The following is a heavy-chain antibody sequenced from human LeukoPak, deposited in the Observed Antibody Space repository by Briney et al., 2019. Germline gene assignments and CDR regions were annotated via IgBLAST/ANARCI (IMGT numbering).Heavy chain of an antibody. CDR1: GGSISSGGYY. CDR3: ARDRSDSSGYYFDY. V-gene: IGHV4-31*03. Sequence: PSETLSLTCTVSGGSISSGGYYWSWIRQHPGKGLEWIGYIYYSGSTYYNPSLKSRVTISVDTSKNQFSLKLSSVTAADTAVYYCARDRSDSSGYYFDYWGQGTLVTVSS. D-gene: IGHD3-22*01. CDR2: IYYSGST. J-gene: IGHJ4*02.